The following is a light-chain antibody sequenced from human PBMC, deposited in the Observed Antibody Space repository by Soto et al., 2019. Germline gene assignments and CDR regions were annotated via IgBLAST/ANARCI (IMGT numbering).Light chain of an antibody. CDR2: DVS. V-gene: IGLV2-14*03. J-gene: IGLJ1*01. CDR3: SSYTTSNTRQIV. Sequence: QSVLTQPVSVSGFPGQSIPIFCTSSDVGGYNYVSWYQHHPGKAPKLIIYDVSNRPSGVSIRFSGSKSDNTASLTISGLQPEDEADYHCSSYTTSNTRQIVFGTVTKVTVL. CDR1: SSDVGGYNY.